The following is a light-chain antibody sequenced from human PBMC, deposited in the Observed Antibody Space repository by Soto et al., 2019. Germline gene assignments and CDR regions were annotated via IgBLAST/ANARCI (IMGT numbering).Light chain of an antibody. J-gene: IGKJ1*01. CDR1: QSIDNRY. CDR3: QQYFASSWT. Sequence: EIGLTQSPGTLSSSSGERATLSCRASQSIDNRYCAWYQHKPGQAPRLLIYATSSRATRIPDRFGGSGSGTDFTLTINRLEPEDFAVYYCQQYFASSWTFGQGTKVDIK. V-gene: IGKV3-20*01. CDR2: ATS.